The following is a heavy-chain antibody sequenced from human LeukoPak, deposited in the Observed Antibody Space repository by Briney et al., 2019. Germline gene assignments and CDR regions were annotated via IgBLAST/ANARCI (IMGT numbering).Heavy chain of an antibody. CDR3: AGDWYSNGWDSVD. J-gene: IGHJ4*02. Sequence: GGSLRLSCAASGFTFSSYEMNWVRQAPGKGLEWVSSISSSSSYIYYADSVKGRFTISRDNAKNSLYLQMNSLRAEDTAVYYCAGDWYSNGWDSVDWGQGTLVTVSS. CDR2: ISSSSSYI. D-gene: IGHD6-19*01. V-gene: IGHV3-21*01. CDR1: GFTFSSYE.